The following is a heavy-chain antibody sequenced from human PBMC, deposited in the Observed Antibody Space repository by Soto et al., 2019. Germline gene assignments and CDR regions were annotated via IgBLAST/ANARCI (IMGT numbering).Heavy chain of an antibody. J-gene: IGHJ1*01. V-gene: IGHV1-3*01. CDR3: TRAPRGEN. CDR1: GYTFTSFP. CDR2: INAGNGDT. Sequence: QVQLVQSGAEVKKPGASVTVSCKASGYTFTSFPIHWVRQAPGQRLEWMGWINAGNGDTKYSQKFQGRVTVTRDTSASTAYMELTSLRSEDTAVYYCTRAPRGENWGQGTLVTVSS. D-gene: IGHD2-21*01.